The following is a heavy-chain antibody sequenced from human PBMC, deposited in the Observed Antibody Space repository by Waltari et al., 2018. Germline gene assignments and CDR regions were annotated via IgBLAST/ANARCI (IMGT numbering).Heavy chain of an antibody. V-gene: IGHV4-31*03. CDR1: GGSISSGGYY. CDR2: IYDSGST. J-gene: IGHJ3*02. CDR3: AREPVGSSSWSSINAFDI. Sequence: QVQLQESGPGLVKPSQTLSLTCTVSGGSISSGGYYWSWIRQHHGKGLEWIGYIYDSGSTYYNPSLKSRVTISVDTSKNQFSLKLSSVTAADTAVYYCAREPVGSSSWSSINAFDIWGQGTMVTVSS. D-gene: IGHD6-13*01.